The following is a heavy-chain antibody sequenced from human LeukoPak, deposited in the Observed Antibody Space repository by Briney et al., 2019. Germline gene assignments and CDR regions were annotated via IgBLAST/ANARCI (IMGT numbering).Heavy chain of an antibody. V-gene: IGHV3-74*01. CDR2: IKTDGTTT. CDR3: ARDGPGYCSSTSCSNDY. D-gene: IGHD2-2*01. CDR1: GFILSNYW. Sequence: GGSLRLSCAGSGFILSNYWMHWVRQAPGKGLMWVSRIKTDGTTTYYADSVRGRFTVSRDNAKNTLYLQMNSLRAEDTAVYYCARDGPGYCSSTSCSNDYWGQGTLVSVSS. J-gene: IGHJ4*02.